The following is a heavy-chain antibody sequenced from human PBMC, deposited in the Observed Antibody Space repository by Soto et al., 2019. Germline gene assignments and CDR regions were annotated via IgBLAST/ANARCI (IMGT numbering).Heavy chain of an antibody. V-gene: IGHV3-23*01. J-gene: IGHJ4*02. CDR1: GFTFSSSA. Sequence: GGSLRLSCAASGFTFSSSAMTWIRQAPGEGLEWVSSITSVGGSTFYADSVKGRFTITRDNSKNTLYLQMNSLRAEDTAVYYCAKQGPGYWGQGTLVTVSS. CDR3: AKQGPGY. CDR2: ITSVGGST.